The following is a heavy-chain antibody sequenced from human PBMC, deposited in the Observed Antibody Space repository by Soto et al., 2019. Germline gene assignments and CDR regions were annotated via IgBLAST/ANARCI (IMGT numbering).Heavy chain of an antibody. V-gene: IGHV4-39*01. J-gene: IGHJ5*02. CDR2: LYYSGST. CDR1: GGSISSSGYY. CDR3: ARHSELFPHDP. D-gene: IGHD1-7*01. Sequence: SETLSLTCTVSGGSISSSGYYWGWIRQPPEKGLEWIGSLYYSGSTYYNPSLKSRVTISVDTSKNQFSLKLSSVTAADTAVYYCARHSELFPHDPWGQGTLVTVSS.